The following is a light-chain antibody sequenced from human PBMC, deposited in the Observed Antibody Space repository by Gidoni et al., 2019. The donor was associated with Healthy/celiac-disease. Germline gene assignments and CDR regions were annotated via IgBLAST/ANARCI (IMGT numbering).Light chain of an antibody. V-gene: IGKV3-20*01. J-gene: IGKJ1*01. CDR3: QQYGSSPVT. CDR2: GAS. CDR1: QSVSSSY. Sequence: EIVLTQSPGTLSLSPGERATLSCRAIQSVSSSYLAWYQQKPGQAPRLLIYGASSRATGIPDRFSGSGSGTDFTLTISRLEPEDFPVYYCQQYGSSPVTFGQGTKVEIK.